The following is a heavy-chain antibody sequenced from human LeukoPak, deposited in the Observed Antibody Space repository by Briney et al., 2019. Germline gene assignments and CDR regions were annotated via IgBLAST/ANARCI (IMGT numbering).Heavy chain of an antibody. Sequence: SETLSLTCTVSGSSISNYYWGWIRQAPGKGLEWIGEINHSGRTNYNPSLKSRVTISVDTSKNQFSLKLSSVTAADTAVYYCARGDSTVTPKYFQYWGQGTLVTVSS. CDR1: GSSISNYY. CDR2: INHSGRT. V-gene: IGHV4-34*01. D-gene: IGHD4-23*01. CDR3: ARGDSTVTPKYFQY. J-gene: IGHJ1*01.